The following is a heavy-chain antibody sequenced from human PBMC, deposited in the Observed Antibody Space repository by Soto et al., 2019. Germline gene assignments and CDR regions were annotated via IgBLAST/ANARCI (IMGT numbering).Heavy chain of an antibody. CDR1: GYTFTSYY. J-gene: IGHJ4*02. CDR2: INPSGGST. CDR3: ARVYCSGGSCYSIDY. D-gene: IGHD2-15*01. Sequence: ASVKVSCKASGYTFTSYYMRWVRQAPGQGLEWMGIINPSGGSTSYAQKFQGRVTTTRDTSTSTVYMELSSLRSGDTAVYYCARVYCSGGSCYSIDYWGQGTLVTVSS. V-gene: IGHV1-46*03.